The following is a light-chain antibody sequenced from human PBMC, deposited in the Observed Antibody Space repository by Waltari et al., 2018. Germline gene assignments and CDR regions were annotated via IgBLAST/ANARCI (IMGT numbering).Light chain of an antibody. CDR2: DAS. J-gene: IGKJ1*01. Sequence: EVVLTQSPATLSLSPGERATLSCWASPTVSRSLVWYQQKPGQTPRLLIYDASSRAPGIPARFSGSGSGTDFTLTINRVEPEDFAVYYCQQRSTWPRTFGQGTKVEIK. CDR3: QQRSTWPRT. V-gene: IGKV3-11*01. CDR1: PTVSRS.